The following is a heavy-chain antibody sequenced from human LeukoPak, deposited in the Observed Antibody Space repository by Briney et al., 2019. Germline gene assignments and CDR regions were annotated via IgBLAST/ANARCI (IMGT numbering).Heavy chain of an antibody. D-gene: IGHD3-22*01. V-gene: IGHV3-21*04. J-gene: IGHJ4*02. CDR3: AKGAMYYYNSSGYNYFDY. CDR1: GLTFSDYN. CDR2: ISSSSSYI. Sequence: PGGSLRLSCAASGLTFSDYNMNWVRQAPGKRLEWVSSISSSSSYIYYADSLKGRFTTSRDNSKNTLYLQMNSLTAEDTAVFYCAKGAMYYYNSSGYNYFDYWGQGTLVTVSS.